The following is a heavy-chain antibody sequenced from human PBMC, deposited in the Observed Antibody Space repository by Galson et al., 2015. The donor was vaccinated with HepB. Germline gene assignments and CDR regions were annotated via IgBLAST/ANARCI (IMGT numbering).Heavy chain of an antibody. V-gene: IGHV1-46*03. CDR1: GYTFTSYY. Sequence: SVKVSCKASGYTFTSYYMHWVRQAPGQGLEWMGIINPSGGSTSYAQKFQGRVTMTRDTSTSTVYMELSSLRSEDTAVYYCARGGSGSYKPLWVYYGMDVWGQGTTVTVSS. CDR3: ARGGSGSYKPLWVYYGMDV. D-gene: IGHD1-26*01. CDR2: INPSGGST. J-gene: IGHJ6*02.